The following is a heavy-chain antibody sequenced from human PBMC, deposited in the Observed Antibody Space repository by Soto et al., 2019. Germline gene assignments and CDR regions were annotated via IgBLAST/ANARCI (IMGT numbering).Heavy chain of an antibody. CDR3: ASTRGY. CDR2: IKEDGTET. V-gene: IGHV3-7*03. Sequence: EVLVVESGGGLVQPGGSLRLSCEVSGFTFSGYWMKWVRQAPGKGLEWVATIKEDGTETYYVVSVKGRFTISRDSAKTSLYLQMNSLRVEDTAVYYCASTRGYWGQGTLVTVSS. D-gene: IGHD3-3*01. CDR1: GFTFSGYW. J-gene: IGHJ4*02.